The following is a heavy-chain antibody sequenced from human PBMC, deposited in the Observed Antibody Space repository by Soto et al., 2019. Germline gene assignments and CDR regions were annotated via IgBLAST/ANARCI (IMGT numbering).Heavy chain of an antibody. CDR3: ARASPYYYDSSGYDY. CDR1: GYSFTSHW. CDR2: IDPSDSYT. J-gene: IGHJ4*02. D-gene: IGHD3-22*01. Sequence: GESLKISCKGSGYSFTSHWISWVRQMPGKGLEWMGRIDPSDSYTNYSPSFQGHVTISADKSISTAYLQWSSLKASDTAMYYCARASPYYYDSSGYDYWGQGTLVTVSS. V-gene: IGHV5-10-1*01.